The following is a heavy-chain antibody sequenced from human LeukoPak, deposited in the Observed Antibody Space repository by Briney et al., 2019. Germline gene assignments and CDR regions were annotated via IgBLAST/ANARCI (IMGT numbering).Heavy chain of an antibody. CDR3: ARERLEYSRSYWYFDL. V-gene: IGHV1-18*01. CDR1: RYTFTSYV. D-gene: IGHD6-6*01. Sequence: GASVKVSCKASRYTFTSYVISWGRQAPGQGVEWMGGISAYNGNTNYAQKLQGRVTTTTDTSTSTAYMELRSLRSEDTAVYYCARERLEYSRSYWYFDLWGRGTLVTVSS. J-gene: IGHJ2*01. CDR2: ISAYNGNT.